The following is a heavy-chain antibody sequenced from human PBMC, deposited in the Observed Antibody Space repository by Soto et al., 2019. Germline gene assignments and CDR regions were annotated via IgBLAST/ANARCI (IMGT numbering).Heavy chain of an antibody. CDR1: GFTFSTNG. J-gene: IGHJ4*02. CDR2: ISENSDTT. V-gene: IGHV3-23*01. D-gene: IGHD1-1*01. CDR3: VKDNNWDDTG. Sequence: HPGGSLRLSCVASGFTFSTNGMTWVRQAPGKGLEWVSIISENSDTTFYADSVKGRFTVSRDNSKNTLYLQMNSLRAEDTAIYYCVKDNNWDDTGWGRGTLVTVSS.